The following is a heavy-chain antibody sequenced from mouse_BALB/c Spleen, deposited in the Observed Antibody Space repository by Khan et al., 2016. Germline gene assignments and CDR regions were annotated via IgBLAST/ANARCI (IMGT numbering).Heavy chain of an antibody. CDR1: AFTFSDYY. D-gene: IGHD2-2*01. V-gene: IGHV7-3*02. Sequence: EVELVESGGGLVQPGGSLRLSCATSAFTFSDYYMSWVRQPPGKALEWLGFIRNKANGYTTEYSASVKGRFTISRDNSQSILYLQMNTLRAEDSATYYCARDMEGYDDAMDYWGQGTSVTVSS. CDR3: ARDMEGYDDAMDY. CDR2: IRNKANGYTT. J-gene: IGHJ4*01.